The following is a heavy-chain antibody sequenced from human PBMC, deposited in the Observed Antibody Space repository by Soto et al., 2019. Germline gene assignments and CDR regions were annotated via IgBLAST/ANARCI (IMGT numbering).Heavy chain of an antibody. Sequence: QLQLVQSGAEVERPGASVRVSCKAYGYPFSKYGISWIRQAPGQGLEWMGWIKPDNGDTNYAQKFQGRVTMTTDTSTNTAYMELSSVSSDGTAVYYCAIAYGSGVDPWGQGTLVSVSS. CDR3: AIAYGSGVDP. CDR1: GYPFSKYG. D-gene: IGHD3-10*01. V-gene: IGHV1-18*04. J-gene: IGHJ5*02. CDR2: IKPDNGDT.